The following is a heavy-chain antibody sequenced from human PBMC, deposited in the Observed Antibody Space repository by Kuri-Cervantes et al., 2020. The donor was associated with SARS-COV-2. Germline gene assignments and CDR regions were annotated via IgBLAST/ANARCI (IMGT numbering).Heavy chain of an antibody. V-gene: IGHV3-30*04. CDR1: GFTFSSYA. CDR2: ISYDGGNK. CDR3: ATTMHELWEYYMDV. J-gene: IGHJ6*03. D-gene: IGHD1-26*01. Sequence: GESLKISCAASGFTFSSYAMHWVRQAPGKGLEWVAVISYDGGNKYYADSVKGRFTISRDNSKNTLYLQMNSLRAEDTAVYYCATTMHELWEYYMDVWGKGTTVTVSS.